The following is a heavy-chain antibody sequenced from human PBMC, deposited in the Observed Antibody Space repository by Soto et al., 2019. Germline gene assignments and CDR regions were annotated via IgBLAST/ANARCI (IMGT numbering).Heavy chain of an antibody. CDR3: EAETLGFGYSYGMDV. CDR2: IVVGSGNP. D-gene: IGHD3-16*01. J-gene: IGHJ6*02. V-gene: IGHV1-58*02. CDR1: GFTFTSSA. Sequence: QMQLVQSGPEVKKPGTSVKLSCKASGFTFTSSAMQWVRQARGQRLEWIGRIVVGSGNPNYAQKSKERVTVTRDMSPTTADRELSSLGSGDTPVHYREAETLGFGYSYGMDVWGQGTTVTVSS.